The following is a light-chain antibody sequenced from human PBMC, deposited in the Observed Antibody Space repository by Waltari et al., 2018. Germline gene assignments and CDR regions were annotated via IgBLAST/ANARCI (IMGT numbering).Light chain of an antibody. CDR1: QGISSRY. CDR2: DAS. J-gene: IGKJ1*01. Sequence: EIVLTQSPGTLSLSPGERATLSCRASQGISSRYVAWYQQKPGQAPRLLIYDASSRATGIPGRFSGSWSGTDFTLTISRLEPEDFAVYYCQQYHISPQTFGQGTKVEIK. CDR3: QQYHISPQT. V-gene: IGKV3-20*01.